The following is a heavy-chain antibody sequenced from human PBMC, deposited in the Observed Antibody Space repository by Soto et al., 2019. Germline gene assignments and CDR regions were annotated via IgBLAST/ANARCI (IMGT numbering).Heavy chain of an antibody. J-gene: IGHJ4*02. CDR2: IYPSNSET. Sequence: PGESLKISCKASGYTFTSYWIGWVRQMPGKGLEWMGIIYPSNSETRFSPSFQGQVSLSADKSIFTAYLQWSSLKVSDTAMYYCARQGYHSDSYYFGYWGQGTLVTVSS. D-gene: IGHD3-10*01. V-gene: IGHV5-51*01. CDR1: GYTFTSYW. CDR3: ARQGYHSDSYYFGY.